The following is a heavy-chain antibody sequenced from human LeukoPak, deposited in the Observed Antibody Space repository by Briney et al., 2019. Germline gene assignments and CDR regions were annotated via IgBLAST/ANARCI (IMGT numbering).Heavy chain of an antibody. V-gene: IGHV4-59*08. CDR2: IYYSGST. D-gene: IGHD3-10*01. J-gene: IGHJ6*02. Sequence: RSETLSLTCTVSDGSISSYYWSWIRQPPGKGLEWIGYIYYSGSTNYNPSLKSRVTISVDTSKNQFSLKLSSVTAADTAVYYCARHVLGTYGSRVYYYGMDVWGQGTTVTVSS. CDR3: ARHVLGTYGSRVYYYGMDV. CDR1: DGSISSYY.